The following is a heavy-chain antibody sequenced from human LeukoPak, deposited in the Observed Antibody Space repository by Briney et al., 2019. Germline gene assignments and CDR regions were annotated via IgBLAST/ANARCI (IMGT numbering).Heavy chain of an antibody. CDR2: IESKTDGGTT. V-gene: IGHV3-15*04. Sequence: GGSLRLSCAASGFSFSDAWMSWARQIPGKGLEGVGRIESKTDGGTTGYAAPVKGRFTISRDDSTNTLYLQMNSLKSEDTAVYYCTTYGSGRKFDYWGQGILVTVSS. D-gene: IGHD3-10*01. CDR1: GFSFSDAW. CDR3: TTYGSGRKFDY. J-gene: IGHJ4*02.